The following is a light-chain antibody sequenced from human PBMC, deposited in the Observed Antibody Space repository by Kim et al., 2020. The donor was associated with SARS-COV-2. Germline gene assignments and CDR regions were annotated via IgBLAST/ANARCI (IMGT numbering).Light chain of an antibody. CDR3: QQYGSSPGT. CDR2: GAS. V-gene: IGKV3-20*01. Sequence: PGEGATPPCRASQSVSSSYLAWYQQTPGQAPRLLIYGASSRATGIPNRFSGSGSGADFTLTISRLEPEDFAVYYCQQYGSSPGTFGGGTKVDIK. CDR1: QSVSSSY. J-gene: IGKJ4*01.